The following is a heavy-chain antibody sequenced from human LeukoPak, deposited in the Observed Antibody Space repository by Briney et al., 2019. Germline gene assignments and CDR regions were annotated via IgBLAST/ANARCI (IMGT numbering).Heavy chain of an antibody. J-gene: IGHJ3*02. CDR1: GFTFSSYS. CDR3: ARENAVVVTAIRDAFDI. CDR2: ISSGSSTI. Sequence: GGSLRLSCAASGFTFSSYSMNWVRQAPGKGLEWVSYISSGSSTIYYADSVKGRFTISRDNAKNSLCLQMNSLRDEDTAVYYCARENAVVVTAIRDAFDIWGQGTMVTVSS. V-gene: IGHV3-48*02. D-gene: IGHD2-21*02.